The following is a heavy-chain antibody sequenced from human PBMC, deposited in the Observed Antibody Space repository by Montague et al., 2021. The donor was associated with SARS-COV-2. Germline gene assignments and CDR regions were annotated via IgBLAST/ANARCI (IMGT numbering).Heavy chain of an antibody. CDR1: GDSVSTNSGT. V-gene: IGHV6-1*01. D-gene: IGHD2-15*01. CDR3: ARAERGSCGDGNCYQYFFNY. J-gene: IGHJ4*02. CDR2: TYYRSEWYS. Sequence: CAISGDSVSTNSGTWNWVRLSPSRGLEWLARTYYRSEWYSDYSVSVKSRISINPDTSKNQFSLQLNSVTPEDTAVYYCARAERGSCGDGNCYQYFFNYWGQGTLVTVSS.